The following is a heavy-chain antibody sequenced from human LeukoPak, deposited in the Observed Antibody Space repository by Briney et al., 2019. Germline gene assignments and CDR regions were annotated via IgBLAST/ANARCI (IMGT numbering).Heavy chain of an antibody. Sequence: PGGSLRLSCTASHFTFTTYWMSWVRQAPGKGLEWIGSIYYSGSTYYNPSLKSRVTISVDTSKNQFSLKLSSVTAADTAVYYCASQSVFGVVNDYWGQGTLVTVSS. V-gene: IGHV4-39*01. J-gene: IGHJ4*02. CDR1: HFTFTTYW. D-gene: IGHD3-3*01. CDR2: IYYSGST. CDR3: ASQSVFGVVNDY.